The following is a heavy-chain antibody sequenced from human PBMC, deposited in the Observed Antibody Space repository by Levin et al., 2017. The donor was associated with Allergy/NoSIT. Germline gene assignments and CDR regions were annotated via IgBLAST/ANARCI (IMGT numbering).Heavy chain of an antibody. CDR1: GFTFSSYA. J-gene: IGHJ4*02. CDR3: AREDAADGRNNFDY. D-gene: IGHD6-13*01. V-gene: IGHV3-30-3*01. CDR2: ISYDASKK. Sequence: GGSLRLSCAASGFTFSSYALHWVRQAPGKGLEWVAVISYDASKKYYADSVKGRFTISRDSSGNTLFLQMNSLRAEDTALYYCAREDAADGRNNFDYWGQGTLDTVSS.